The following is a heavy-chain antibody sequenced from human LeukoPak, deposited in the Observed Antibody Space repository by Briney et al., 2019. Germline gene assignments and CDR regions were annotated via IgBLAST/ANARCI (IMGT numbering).Heavy chain of an antibody. Sequence: GGSLRLSCAASGFTFSSYSMNWVRQAPGKGLEWVSSISSSSSYIYYADSVKGRFTISRDNAKNSLYLQVNSLTAEDTAVYYCAKGIHGSLLRSLEFDYWGQGTLVTVSS. V-gene: IGHV3-21*04. CDR2: ISSSSSYI. CDR1: GFTFSSYS. CDR3: AKGIHGSLLRSLEFDY. J-gene: IGHJ4*02. D-gene: IGHD3-3*01.